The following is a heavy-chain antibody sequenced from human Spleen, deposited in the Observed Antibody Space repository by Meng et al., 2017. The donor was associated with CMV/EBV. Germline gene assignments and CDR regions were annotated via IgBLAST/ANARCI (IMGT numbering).Heavy chain of an antibody. D-gene: IGHD2-2*01. V-gene: IGHV3-15*01. CDR2: IKSKTDGGTT. Sequence: GGSLRLSCAASGFTFSNAWMSWVRQAPGKGLEWVGRIKSKTDGGTTDYAAPVKGRFTLSRDDSKNTLYLQMNSLKTEDTAVYYCTTQPRDCRSTTCWRWLDPWGQGALVTVSS. CDR1: GFTFSNAW. J-gene: IGHJ5*02. CDR3: TTQPRDCRSTTCWRWLDP.